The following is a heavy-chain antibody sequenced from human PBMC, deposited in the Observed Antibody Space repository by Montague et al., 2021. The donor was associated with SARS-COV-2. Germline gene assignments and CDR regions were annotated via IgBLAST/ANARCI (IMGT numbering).Heavy chain of an antibody. D-gene: IGHD6-19*01. V-gene: IGHV3-23*01. J-gene: IGHJ4*02. CDR3: VKDYPTPGTTLAVFFDD. Sequence: SRSLSLSASGFPFSSHAMSWVRQAPGKGLEFVSGLIENGNDRYYADSVKGRFNISRDNSWNTVYLQMNSLRADDTAVYYCVKDYPTPGTTLAVFFDDWGQGTLVTVSS. CDR1: GFPFSSHA. CDR2: LIENGNDR.